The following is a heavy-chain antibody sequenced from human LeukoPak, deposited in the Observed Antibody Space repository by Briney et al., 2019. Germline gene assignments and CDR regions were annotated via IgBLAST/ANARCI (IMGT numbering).Heavy chain of an antibody. V-gene: IGHV3-23*01. CDR1: GFTFSTCA. CDR3: AKSSGYCSSTNCYPDY. CDR2: ISGSGYTT. D-gene: IGHD2-2*01. J-gene: IGHJ4*02. Sequence: GGSLRLSCAASGFTFSTCAMSWVRQAPGKGLEWVSAISGSGYTTYYTDPVKGRFTISRDNSKNTLYLQMNSLRAEDTAVYYCAKSSGYCSSTNCYPDYWGQGTLVTVSS.